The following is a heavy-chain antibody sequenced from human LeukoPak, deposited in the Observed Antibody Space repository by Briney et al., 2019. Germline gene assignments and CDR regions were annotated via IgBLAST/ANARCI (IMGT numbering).Heavy chain of an antibody. J-gene: IGHJ6*03. CDR1: GYTFTGYY. CDR2: INPNSGGT. D-gene: IGHD3-10*01. CDR3: ARGGFYYYYYYMDV. Sequence: GASVKVSCKASGYTFTGYYMHWVRQAPGQRLEWMGWINPNSGGTNYAQKFQGRVTMTRDTSISTAYMELSRLRSDDTAVYYCARGGFYYYYYYMDVWGKGTTVTISS. V-gene: IGHV1-2*02.